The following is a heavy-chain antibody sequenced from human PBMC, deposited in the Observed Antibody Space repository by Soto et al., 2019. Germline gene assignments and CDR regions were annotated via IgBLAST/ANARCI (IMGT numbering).Heavy chain of an antibody. V-gene: IGHV1-2*04. CDR2: INPNSGGT. D-gene: IGHD2-15*01. Sequence: ASVKVSCKASGYTFTGYYMHWVLQAPGQGLEWMGWINPNSGGTNYAQKFQGWVTMTRDTSISTAYMELSRLRSDDTAVYYCARAGYCSGGSCYWDYYYYGMDVWGQGTTVTVSS. CDR1: GYTFTGYY. CDR3: ARAGYCSGGSCYWDYYYYGMDV. J-gene: IGHJ6*02.